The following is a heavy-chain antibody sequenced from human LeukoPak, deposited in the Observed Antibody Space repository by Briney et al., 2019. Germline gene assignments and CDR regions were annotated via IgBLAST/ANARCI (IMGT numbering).Heavy chain of an antibody. CDR1: GYTFTGYY. J-gene: IGHJ5*02. D-gene: IGHD2-2*01. Sequence: GASVKVSCKASGYTFTGYYMRWVRQAPGQGLEWMGWINPNSGGTNYAQKFQGRVTMTRDTSISTAYMELSRLRSDDTAVYYCARDGRCSSTSCYGWFDPWGQGTLVTVSS. CDR2: INPNSGGT. CDR3: ARDGRCSSTSCYGWFDP. V-gene: IGHV1-2*02.